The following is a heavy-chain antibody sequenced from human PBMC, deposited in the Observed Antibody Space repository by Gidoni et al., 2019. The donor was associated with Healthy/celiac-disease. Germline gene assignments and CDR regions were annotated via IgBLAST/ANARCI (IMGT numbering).Heavy chain of an antibody. J-gene: IGHJ4*02. CDR2: ISGSGGST. D-gene: IGHD2-21*01. Sequence: EVQLLESGGGLVQPGGSLSLSCAASGFTFSSYAMGWVRQAPGKGLEWVSAISGSGGSTYYADSVKGRFTISRDNSKNTLYLQMNSLRAEDTAVYYCAKDHALWWCEDWGQGTLVTVSS. CDR3: AKDHALWWCED. CDR1: GFTFSSYA. V-gene: IGHV3-23*01.